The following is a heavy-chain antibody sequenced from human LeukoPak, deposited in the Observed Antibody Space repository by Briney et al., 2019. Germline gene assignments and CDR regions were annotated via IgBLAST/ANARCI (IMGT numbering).Heavy chain of an antibody. CDR3: ARDYCSSISCMDA. CDR1: GFIFSDYY. J-gene: IGHJ6*02. D-gene: IGHD2-2*01. Sequence: GGSLRLSCPASGFIFSDYYMSWIRQAPGKGLEWVSYISSSSSYINYADSVKGRFTISRDNAKNSLYLQMNSLRAEDTAMYYCARDYCSSISCMDAWGQGTTVTVSS. V-gene: IGHV3-11*06. CDR2: ISSSSSYI.